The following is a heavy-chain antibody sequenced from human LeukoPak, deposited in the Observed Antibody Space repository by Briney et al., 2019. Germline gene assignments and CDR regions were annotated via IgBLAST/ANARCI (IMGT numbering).Heavy chain of an antibody. Sequence: PGGSLRFSCAASGFTFSSYGMHWVRQAPGKGLEWVAVIWYDGSNKYYADSVKGRFTISRDNSKNTLYLQMNSLRAEDTAVYYCAKEAPYFDYWGQGTLVTVSS. J-gene: IGHJ4*02. CDR3: AKEAPYFDY. CDR1: GFTFSSYG. CDR2: IWYDGSNK. V-gene: IGHV3-33*06.